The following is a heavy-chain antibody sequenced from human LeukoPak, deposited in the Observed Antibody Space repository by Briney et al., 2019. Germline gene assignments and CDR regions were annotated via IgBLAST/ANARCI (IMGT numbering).Heavy chain of an antibody. CDR1: GFTFSDYY. CDR2: FYSGGST. Sequence: GGSLRLSCAASGFTFSDYYMSWIRQAPGKGLEWVSVFYSGGSTYYADSVKGRFTISRDNSKNTLYLQMNSLRVEDTAVYYCARGVLTGQFDYWGQGTLVTVSS. V-gene: IGHV3-66*01. J-gene: IGHJ4*02. D-gene: IGHD3-9*01. CDR3: ARGVLTGQFDY.